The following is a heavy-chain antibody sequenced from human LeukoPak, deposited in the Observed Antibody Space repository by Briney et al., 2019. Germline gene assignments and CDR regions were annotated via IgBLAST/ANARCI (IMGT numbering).Heavy chain of an antibody. Sequence: ASVKVSCKASGYTFTSYYMHWVRQAPGQGLEWMGWINPNSGGTNYAQKFQGRVTMTRDTSISTGYMELSSLRSDDTAVYYCAREPYDILTGYSKGYFDYWGQGSLVAVSS. CDR2: INPNSGGT. CDR1: GYTFTSYY. D-gene: IGHD3-9*01. CDR3: AREPYDILTGYSKGYFDY. J-gene: IGHJ4*02. V-gene: IGHV1-2*02.